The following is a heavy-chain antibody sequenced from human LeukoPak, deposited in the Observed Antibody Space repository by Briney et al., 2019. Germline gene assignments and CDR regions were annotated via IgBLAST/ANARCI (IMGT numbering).Heavy chain of an antibody. CDR2: VSGGADNS. V-gene: IGHV3-23*01. J-gene: IGHJ4*02. D-gene: IGHD1-7*01. CDR3: AKDYRAEANYYYFDY. Sequence: GGSLILSCESSGFMFRLHSMTWVRPAAGKGLEWVSSVSGGADNSYYADSVKGRFTASRDYSKNTLYLQMNSLRAEDTAVYYCAKDYRAEANYYYFDYWGQGTLVTVSS. CDR1: GFMFRLHS.